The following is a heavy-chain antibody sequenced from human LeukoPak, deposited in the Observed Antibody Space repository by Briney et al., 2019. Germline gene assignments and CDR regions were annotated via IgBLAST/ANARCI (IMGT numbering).Heavy chain of an antibody. CDR3: TTDTWYSAGH. D-gene: IGHD2-15*01. J-gene: IGHJ4*02. CDR1: GFIFSGSW. Sequence: GGSLRPSCTASGFIFSGSWMAWIRQAPGKGLEWVAIIKKDGSEKYYVDSMKGRFTISRDNAKNSLFLQMNSLRAEDTAIYYCTTDTWYSAGHWGQGTLVTVSS. V-gene: IGHV3-7*03. CDR2: IKKDGSEK.